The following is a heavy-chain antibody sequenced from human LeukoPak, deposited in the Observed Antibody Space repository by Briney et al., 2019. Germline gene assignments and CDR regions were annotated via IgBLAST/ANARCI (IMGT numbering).Heavy chain of an antibody. CDR2: IGPGDSYT. CDR1: GYSFASYG. V-gene: IGHV5-10-1*01. Sequence: GESLRISCKGSGYSFASYGISWVRQMPGKGLEWMGRIGPGDSYTNYRPSFQGHFTISADKSISTSYLQWSSMKVSDNAMYYCGRHYLFRGYLAFDIWGQGTMVTVSS. CDR3: GRHYLFRGYLAFDI. D-gene: IGHD3-10*01. J-gene: IGHJ3*02.